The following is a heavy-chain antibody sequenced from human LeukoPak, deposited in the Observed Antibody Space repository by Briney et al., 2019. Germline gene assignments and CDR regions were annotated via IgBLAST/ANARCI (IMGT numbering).Heavy chain of an antibody. V-gene: IGHV1-69*13. CDR2: IIPIFGTA. J-gene: IGHJ5*02. CDR3: ARDRGSTSEPRSET. Sequence: ASVKVSCKSSVHTFSSYAISWVRQAPGQGLEWMGGIIPIFGTANYAQKFQGRVTITADESTSTAYMELSSLRSEDTAVYYCARDRGSTSEPRSETWGQGTLVTVSS. CDR1: VHTFSSYA. D-gene: IGHD2-2*01.